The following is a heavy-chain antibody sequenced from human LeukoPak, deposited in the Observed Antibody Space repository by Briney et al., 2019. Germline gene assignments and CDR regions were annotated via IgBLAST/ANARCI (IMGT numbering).Heavy chain of an antibody. J-gene: IGHJ6*03. CDR3: ARGPRGYSYGYGDGYYYYYYMDV. CDR2: SYYSGST. D-gene: IGHD5-18*01. CDR1: GGSISSYY. Sequence: SETLSLTCTVSGGSISSYYWSWIRQPPGKGLEGIGYSYYSGSTNYNPSLKSRGTISVYTSENQFSLKLSSVTAADAAVYYCARGPRGYSYGYGDGYYYYYYMDVWGKGTTVTVSS. V-gene: IGHV4-59*01.